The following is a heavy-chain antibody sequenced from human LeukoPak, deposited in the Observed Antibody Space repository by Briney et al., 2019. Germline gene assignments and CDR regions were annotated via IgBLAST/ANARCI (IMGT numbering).Heavy chain of an antibody. CDR1: GFSFSNYW. CDR2: IKLDGSEI. V-gene: IGHV3-7*01. D-gene: IGHD6-13*01. Sequence: GGSLRLSCAASGFSFSNYWMSWVRQAPGKGLEWVANIKLDGSEIYYVDSVKGRFTISRDNAKKLLYLQMNSLRDEDTAVYYCAREAGSSSWYGDYWGQGTLVTVSS. CDR3: AREAGSSSWYGDY. J-gene: IGHJ4*02.